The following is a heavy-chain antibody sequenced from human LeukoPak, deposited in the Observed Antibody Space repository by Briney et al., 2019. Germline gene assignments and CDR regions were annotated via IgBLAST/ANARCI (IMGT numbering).Heavy chain of an antibody. CDR2: IYYSGST. CDR3: ARVRDIAVADSYYFDY. CDR1: GGSISSYY. D-gene: IGHD6-19*01. J-gene: IGHJ4*02. V-gene: IGHV4-59*01. Sequence: SETLSLTCTVSGGSISSYYWSWIRQPPGKGLEWIGYIYYSGSTNYNPSLKSRVTISVDTSKNQFSLKLSSVTAANTAVYYCARVRDIAVADSYYFDYWGQGTLVTVSS.